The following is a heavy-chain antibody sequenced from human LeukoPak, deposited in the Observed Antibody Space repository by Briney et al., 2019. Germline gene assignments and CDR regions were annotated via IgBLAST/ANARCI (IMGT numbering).Heavy chain of an antibody. Sequence: PGGSLRLSCAASGFTFSRYGMHWVRQAPGKGLEWVAFIRYDGSNKYYADSVKGRFTISRDNSKNTLYLQMNSLRAEDTAVYYCAKDPHGSRSYYYYMDVWSKGTTVTVSS. J-gene: IGHJ6*03. CDR2: IRYDGSNK. CDR3: AKDPHGSRSYYYYMDV. D-gene: IGHD2-15*01. V-gene: IGHV3-30*02. CDR1: GFTFSRYG.